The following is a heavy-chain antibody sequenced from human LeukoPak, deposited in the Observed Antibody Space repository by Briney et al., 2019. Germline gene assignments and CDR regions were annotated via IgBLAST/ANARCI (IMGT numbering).Heavy chain of an antibody. J-gene: IGHJ4*02. Sequence: PGGSLRLSCAASGFTFSSYAMHWVRQAPGKGLEWVAVISYDGSNKYYADPVKGRFTISRDNSENTLYLQMSSLRAEDTAVYYCASVSSSTSYWGQGTLVTVSS. V-gene: IGHV3-30*15. CDR2: ISYDGSNK. CDR1: GFTFSSYA. D-gene: IGHD2-2*01. CDR3: ASVSSSTSY.